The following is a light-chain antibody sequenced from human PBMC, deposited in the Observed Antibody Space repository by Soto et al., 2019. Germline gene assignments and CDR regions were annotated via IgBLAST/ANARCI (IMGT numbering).Light chain of an antibody. CDR2: DAS. Sequence: EILLTQSPATLSLSPGERATLSCRASQSVSTFLGWYQQRPGQAPRLLIYDASKRATGIPDRFSGSGSGTDFTLTISSLEPEDFAVYYCQQRSALPRTFGPGTKVDIK. J-gene: IGKJ3*01. CDR1: QSVSTF. CDR3: QQRSALPRT. V-gene: IGKV3-11*01.